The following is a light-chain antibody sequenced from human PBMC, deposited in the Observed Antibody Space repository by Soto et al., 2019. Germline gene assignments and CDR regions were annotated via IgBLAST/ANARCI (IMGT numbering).Light chain of an antibody. J-gene: IGLJ1*01. CDR3: CSFTSSNTHV. CDR1: SSDVGGYNY. V-gene: IGLV2-8*01. CDR2: EVR. Sequence: QSALTQPPSASGSPGQSVTISCTGTSSDVGGYNYVSWYQQHPGKAPKLIIYEVRERTSGVPDRFSGSKSGNTASLTISGLQAEDEADYYCCSFTSSNTHVFGTGTKLTVL.